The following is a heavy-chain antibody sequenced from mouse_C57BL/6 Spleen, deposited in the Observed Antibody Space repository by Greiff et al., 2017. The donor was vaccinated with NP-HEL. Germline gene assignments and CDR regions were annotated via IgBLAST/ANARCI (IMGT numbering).Heavy chain of an antibody. CDR3: ARGTTVVGGYAMDY. V-gene: IGHV1-50*01. Sequence: VQLQQPGAELVKPGASVKLSCKASGYTFTSYWMQWVKQRPGQGLEWIGEIDPSDSYTNYNQKFKGKATLTVDTSSSTAYMQLSSLTSEDSAVYYCARGTTVVGGYAMDYWGQGTSVTVSS. J-gene: IGHJ4*01. CDR2: IDPSDSYT. D-gene: IGHD1-1*01. CDR1: GYTFTSYW.